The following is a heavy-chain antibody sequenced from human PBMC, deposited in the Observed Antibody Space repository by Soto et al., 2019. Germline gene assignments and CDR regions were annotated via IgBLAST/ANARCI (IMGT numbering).Heavy chain of an antibody. Sequence: GGSLRLSCAASGFTFSSYAMSWVRQAPGKGLEWVSAISGSGGSTYYADSVKGRFTISRDNSKNTLYLQMNSLRAEDTAVYYCAKGRWYSSSWLKPDLGSIDYWGQGTLVTVSS. V-gene: IGHV3-23*01. CDR3: AKGRWYSSSWLKPDLGSIDY. D-gene: IGHD6-13*01. CDR2: ISGSGGST. J-gene: IGHJ4*02. CDR1: GFTFSSYA.